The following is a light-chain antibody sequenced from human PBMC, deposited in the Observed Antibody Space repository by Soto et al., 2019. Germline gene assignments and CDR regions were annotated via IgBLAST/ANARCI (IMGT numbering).Light chain of an antibody. J-gene: IGLJ1*01. CDR1: SSDVGGYNY. Sequence: QSVLTQPPSASGSPGQSVTISCTGTSSDVGGYNYVSWYQQYPGKAPRLVIYEVTKRPSGVPDRFSGSKSGNTASLTVSGLQAEDEADYYCSSFSGFSTLFGTGTKVTVL. V-gene: IGLV2-8*01. CDR3: SSFSGFSTL. CDR2: EVT.